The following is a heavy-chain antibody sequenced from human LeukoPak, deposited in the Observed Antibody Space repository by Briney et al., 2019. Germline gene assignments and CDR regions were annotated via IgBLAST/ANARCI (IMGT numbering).Heavy chain of an antibody. CDR2: ISSSGSTI. V-gene: IGHV3-48*03. Sequence: PGGSLRLSCVASGFTFSSYEMNWVRQAPGKGLEWLSYISSSGSTIYNADSVKGRFTISRDNAKNSLYLQMNSLRAEDTAVYYCARDHCTSTSCYFAYWAREPWSPSPQ. CDR3: ARDHCTSTSCYFAY. J-gene: IGHJ4*02. D-gene: IGHD2-2*01. CDR1: GFTFSSYE.